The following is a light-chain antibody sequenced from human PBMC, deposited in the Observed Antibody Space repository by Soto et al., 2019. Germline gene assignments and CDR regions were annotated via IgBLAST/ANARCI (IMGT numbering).Light chain of an antibody. Sequence: QSVLTQPPSASGTPGQRVTISCSGSTSNIGSNYVYWYYQVPGTAPKLLVSVKHNRPSGVPGRLSASKSGTSASLAITGLQAEDEAHYYCQSYDSRLTAYVFGSGSKVTVL. CDR1: TSNIGSNY. J-gene: IGLJ1*01. V-gene: IGLV1-40*01. CDR3: QSYDSRLTAYV. CDR2: VKH.